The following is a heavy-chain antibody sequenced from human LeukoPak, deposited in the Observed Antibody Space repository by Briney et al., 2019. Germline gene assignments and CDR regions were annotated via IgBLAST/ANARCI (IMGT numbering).Heavy chain of an antibody. CDR2: ISTTTSTI. D-gene: IGHD3-9*01. V-gene: IGHV3-48*02. CDR3: ARNHFEDY. CDR1: EITFSKYW. J-gene: IGHJ4*02. Sequence: GGSLRLSCPVSEITFSKYWIHWVRQAPGKGLEWVSYISTTTSTIYYADSVKGRFTISRDNAKNSLYLQMNSLRDEDTAVYYCARNHFEDYWGQGTLVTVSS.